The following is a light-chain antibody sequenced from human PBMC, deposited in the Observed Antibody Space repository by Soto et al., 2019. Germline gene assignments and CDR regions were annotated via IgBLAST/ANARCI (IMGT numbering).Light chain of an antibody. J-gene: IGKJ1*01. CDR1: QSVGSN. Sequence: EIVMTQSPATLSVSPGERATLSCRASQSVGSNLAWYQQKPGQAPRLLMYGASTRATGVPARFSGSGSGAEFNLTISSLQAEDFSFYYCQQYNNRPPWTFGQGTKVEIE. V-gene: IGKV3-15*01. CDR2: GAS. CDR3: QQYNNRPPWT.